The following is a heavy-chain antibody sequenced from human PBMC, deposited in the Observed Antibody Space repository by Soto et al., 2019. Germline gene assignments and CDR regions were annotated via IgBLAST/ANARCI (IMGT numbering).Heavy chain of an antibody. Sequence: SETLSLTCTVSGGSISSGGYYWSWIRQHPGKGLEWIGYIYYSGSTYYNPSLKSRVTISVDTSKNQFSLKLSSVTAADTAVYYCAREVPGSHIDYWGQGTLVTVSS. CDR2: IYYSGST. CDR1: GGSISSGGYY. J-gene: IGHJ4*02. D-gene: IGHD6-25*01. CDR3: AREVPGSHIDY. V-gene: IGHV4-31*03.